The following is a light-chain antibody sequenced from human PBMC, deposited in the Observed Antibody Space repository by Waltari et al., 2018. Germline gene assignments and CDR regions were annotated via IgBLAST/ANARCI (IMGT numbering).Light chain of an antibody. CDR1: QSVNNNY. V-gene: IGKV3-20*01. Sequence: EIVLTQSPGTLSLSPGERATLSCRASQSVNNNYLAWYQQKPGQAPRLLIYGASTRATGIPDRFRCSGSGTDFTLTISRLEPEDFAAYYCQQYATSPEAFGGGTKVDIK. CDR2: GAS. J-gene: IGKJ4*01. CDR3: QQYATSPEA.